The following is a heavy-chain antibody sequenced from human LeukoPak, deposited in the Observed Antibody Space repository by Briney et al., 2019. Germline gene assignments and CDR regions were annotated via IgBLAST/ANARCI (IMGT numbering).Heavy chain of an antibody. CDR2: IYPYTGAT. Sequence: GDSVKVSCRASGYTFSGTGWYLYWLRQAPGQGLEYMGWIYPYTGATHYAQKFQGRVAMTRDTSISTAYMELSRLRPDDTAVYYCARDGPAQMVDFDYWGQGTLVTVSS. V-gene: IGHV1-2*02. J-gene: IGHJ4*02. CDR3: ARDGPAQMVDFDY. D-gene: IGHD3-10*01. CDR1: GYTFSGTGWY.